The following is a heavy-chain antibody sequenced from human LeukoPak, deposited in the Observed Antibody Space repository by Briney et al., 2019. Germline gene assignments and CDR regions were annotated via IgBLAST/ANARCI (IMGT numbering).Heavy chain of an antibody. Sequence: GGSLRLSCAASGFTFSSYGMHWVRQVPGKGLEWVAVIWNDGSYEYYGDPVKGGFTISRDNSKNTLYLQMNNLRADDTAVYFCAKPTRGSGSFLIDYWGQGTLVTVSS. V-gene: IGHV3-33*03. CDR3: AKPTRGSGSFLIDY. CDR1: GFTFSSYG. J-gene: IGHJ4*02. D-gene: IGHD1-26*01. CDR2: IWNDGSYE.